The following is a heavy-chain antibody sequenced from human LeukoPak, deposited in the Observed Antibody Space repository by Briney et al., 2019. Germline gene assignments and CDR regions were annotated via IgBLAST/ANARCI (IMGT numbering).Heavy chain of an antibody. CDR3: ARGRENKANDY. V-gene: IGHV3-7*01. CDR2: IKEDGSEK. J-gene: IGHJ4*02. Sequence: PGGSLRLSCAASGFTFSQYWMGWVRQAPGKGLDWVANIKEDGSEKYYVDSVKGRFTISRDNTKNSLYLEMNSLRAEDTAVYFCARGRENKANDYWGQGTLVTVSS. CDR1: GFTFSQYW. D-gene: IGHD5-24*01.